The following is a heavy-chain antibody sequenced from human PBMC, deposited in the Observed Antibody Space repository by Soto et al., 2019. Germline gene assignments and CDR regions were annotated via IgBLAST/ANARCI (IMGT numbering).Heavy chain of an antibody. Sequence: PSETLSLTCTVSGGSVSSGSYYWSWIRQPPGKGLEWIGYIYYSGSTNYNPSLKSRVTISVDTSKNQFSLKLSSVTAADTAVYYCATGSGWYGGWFDYWGQGTLVTVSS. CDR2: IYYSGST. CDR3: ATGSGWYGGWFDY. J-gene: IGHJ4*02. D-gene: IGHD6-19*01. V-gene: IGHV4-61*01. CDR1: GGSVSSGSYY.